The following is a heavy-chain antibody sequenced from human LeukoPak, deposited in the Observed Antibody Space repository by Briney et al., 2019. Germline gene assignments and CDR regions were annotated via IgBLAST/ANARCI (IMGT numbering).Heavy chain of an antibody. V-gene: IGHV3-21*01. J-gene: IGHJ4*02. Sequence: GGSLRLSCAASGFTFSSYSMNWVRQAPGKGLEWVSSISSSSSYIYYADSVKGRFTISRDNAKNSLYLQMNSLRAEDTAVYYSARVERYYDSSGRGGDYFDYWGQGTLVTVSS. CDR1: GFTFSSYS. CDR2: ISSSSSYI. CDR3: ARVERYYDSSGRGGDYFDY. D-gene: IGHD3-22*01.